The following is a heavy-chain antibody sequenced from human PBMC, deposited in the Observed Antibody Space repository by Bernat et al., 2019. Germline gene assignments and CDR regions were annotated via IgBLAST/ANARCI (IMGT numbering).Heavy chain of an antibody. CDR2: IYPGDSDT. Sequence: EVQLVQSGAEVKKPGESLKISCKGSGYSFTSYWIVWVRQMPGKGLEWMGIIYPGDSDTRYSPSFQGQVTITADKSISTAYLRWSSLKASDTAMYYCARRDGDPVVYFDVWGRGTLVTVSS. CDR1: GYSFTSYW. V-gene: IGHV5-51*01. D-gene: IGHD4-17*01. J-gene: IGHJ2*01. CDR3: ARRDGDPVVYFDV.